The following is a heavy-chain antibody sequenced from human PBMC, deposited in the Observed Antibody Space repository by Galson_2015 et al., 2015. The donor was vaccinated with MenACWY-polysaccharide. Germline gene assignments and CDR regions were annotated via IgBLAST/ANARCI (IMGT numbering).Heavy chain of an antibody. CDR3: AHFKVLIHAFDI. Sequence: PALVKPTQTLTLTCNFSGFSLTNAGVGVGWIRQPPGKALEWLALTYWNEDKRYSPRLESRLTITKDTSKNQVALTVTNMDPVDTGTYYCAHFKVLIHAFDIWGQGTTVTVSS. CDR2: TYWNEDK. CDR1: GFSLTNAGVG. J-gene: IGHJ3*02. V-gene: IGHV2-5*01.